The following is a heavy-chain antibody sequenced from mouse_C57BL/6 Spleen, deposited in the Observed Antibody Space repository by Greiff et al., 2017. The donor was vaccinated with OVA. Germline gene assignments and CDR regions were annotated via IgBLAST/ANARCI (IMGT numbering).Heavy chain of an antibody. D-gene: IGHD1-1*01. CDR3: ARSVGSSYLAY. V-gene: IGHV1-64*01. CDR2: IHPNSGST. Sequence: QVQLQQPGAELVKPGASVKLSCKASGYTFTSYWMHWVKQRPGQGLEWIGMIHPNSGSTNYNEKFKSKATLTVDKSSSTAYMQLSSLTSEDSAVYYCARSVGSSYLAYWGQGTLVTVSA. CDR1: GYTFTSYW. J-gene: IGHJ3*01.